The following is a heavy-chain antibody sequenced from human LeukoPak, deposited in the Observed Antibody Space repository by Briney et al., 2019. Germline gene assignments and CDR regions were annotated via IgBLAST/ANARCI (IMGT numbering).Heavy chain of an antibody. Sequence: GGSLRLSCAASGFTFSSYAMAWVRQAPGKGLEWVSVIYSGGSTYYADSVKGRFTISRDNSKNTLYLQMNSLRAEDTAVYYCARDRLGLPVDYWGRGTLVTVSS. J-gene: IGHJ4*02. V-gene: IGHV3-53*01. D-gene: IGHD3-16*01. CDR3: ARDRLGLPVDY. CDR2: IYSGGST. CDR1: GFTFSSYA.